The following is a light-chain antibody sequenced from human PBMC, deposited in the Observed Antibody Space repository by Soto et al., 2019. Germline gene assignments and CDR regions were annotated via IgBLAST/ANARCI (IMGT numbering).Light chain of an antibody. Sequence: EIVLTRSPGTLSLSPGERATLSCRASQSVTNNYLAWYQQKPGQAPRLVIYGASTRATGIPDRFSASGSGTDFTLTINRLEPEDFAVYYCQQYSESPLTFGQGTKV. J-gene: IGKJ1*01. CDR3: QQYSESPLT. V-gene: IGKV3-20*01. CDR2: GAS. CDR1: QSVTNNY.